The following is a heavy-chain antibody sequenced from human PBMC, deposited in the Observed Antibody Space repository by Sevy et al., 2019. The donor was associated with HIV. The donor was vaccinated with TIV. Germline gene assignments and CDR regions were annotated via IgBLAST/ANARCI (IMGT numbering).Heavy chain of an antibody. CDR1: GYSFTSYW. Sequence: GESLKISCKGSGYSFTSYWIGWVRQMPGKGLEWMGIIYPGDSDTRYSPSFQGQVTISADKSISTAYLQWGSLKASDNAMYYCAWTTAVAGTKFFDFWGQGTLVSVSS. CDR3: AWTTAVAGTKFFDF. CDR2: IYPGDSDT. D-gene: IGHD6-13*01. J-gene: IGHJ4*02. V-gene: IGHV5-51*01.